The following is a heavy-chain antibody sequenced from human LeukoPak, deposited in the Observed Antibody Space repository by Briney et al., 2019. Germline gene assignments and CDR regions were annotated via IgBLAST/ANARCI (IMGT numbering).Heavy chain of an antibody. Sequence: GGSLRLSCAASRSTFRSHAMSWVRQAPGKGLEWVSTISGTGGSTYYADSVKGRFTISRDNSKNTLYLQMNSLRAEDTAVYYCATSSLLWFGELVDYWGQGTLVTVSS. V-gene: IGHV3-23*01. J-gene: IGHJ4*02. CDR2: ISGTGGST. D-gene: IGHD3-10*01. CDR3: ATSSLLWFGELVDY. CDR1: RSTFRSHA.